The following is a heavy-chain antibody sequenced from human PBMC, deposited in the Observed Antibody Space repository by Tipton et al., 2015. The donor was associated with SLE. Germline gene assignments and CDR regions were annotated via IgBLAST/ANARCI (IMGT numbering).Heavy chain of an antibody. V-gene: IGHV4-61*08. Sequence: GLVKPSETLSLTCTVSGGSISSSDYYWSWIRQPPGKGLEWIGYIYYSGHTYYNPSLKSRLIISMDTSKNQFSLKLSSVTAADTAVYYCARGISSGWWNYWGQGNLVTVSS. CDR2: IYYSGHT. CDR1: GGSISSSDYY. D-gene: IGHD6-19*01. CDR3: ARGISSGWWNY. J-gene: IGHJ4*02.